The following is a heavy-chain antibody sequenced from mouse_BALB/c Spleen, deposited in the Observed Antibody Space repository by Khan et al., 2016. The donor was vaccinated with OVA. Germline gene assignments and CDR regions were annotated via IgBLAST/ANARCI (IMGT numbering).Heavy chain of an antibody. CDR2: TNPTNGRT. CDR3: ARINKIVATYVDY. CDR1: GYTFTSYW. D-gene: IGHD1-1*01. J-gene: IGHJ2*01. V-gene: IGHV1S81*02. Sequence: QVQLQQSGAELVKAGASVKMSCKASGYTFTSYWMHWVKQRLGQGLEWFAETNPTNGRTYYNEKFKSKATLTVDKSSSTAYMLLSGPTCEDSAVYYCARINKIVATYVDYWGQGTTLTVSS.